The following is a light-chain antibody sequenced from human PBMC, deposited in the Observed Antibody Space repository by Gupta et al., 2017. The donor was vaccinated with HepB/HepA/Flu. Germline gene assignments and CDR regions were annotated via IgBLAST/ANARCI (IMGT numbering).Light chain of an antibody. V-gene: IGKV3-15*01. CDR3: QPYYTGPPSS. Sequence: IVMTQSPATLPVSPGERATLPCRASERVSSNLAWYQQKPGQTPRLLIYHASTRATGIPARFSGSGCGTEFTITISSLQTEDFAVYYCQPYYTGPPSSFGQGTRLEIK. CDR1: ERVSSN. CDR2: HAS. J-gene: IGKJ2*04.